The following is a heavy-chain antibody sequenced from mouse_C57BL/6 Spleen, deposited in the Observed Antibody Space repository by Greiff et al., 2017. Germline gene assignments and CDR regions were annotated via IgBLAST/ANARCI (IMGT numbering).Heavy chain of an antibody. Sequence: VQLKQSGPVLVKPGASVKMSCKASGYTFTDYYMNWVKQSHGKSLEWIGVINPYNGGTSYNQKFKGKATLTVDKSSSTAYLELNSLTSEDSAVYYCARGDYYGSSYDYFDYWGQGTTLTVSS. CDR1: GYTFTDYY. V-gene: IGHV1-19*01. D-gene: IGHD1-1*01. J-gene: IGHJ2*01. CDR2: INPYNGGT. CDR3: ARGDYYGSSYDYFDY.